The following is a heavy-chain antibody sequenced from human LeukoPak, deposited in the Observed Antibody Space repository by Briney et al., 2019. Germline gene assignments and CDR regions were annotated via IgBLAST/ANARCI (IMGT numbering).Heavy chain of an antibody. D-gene: IGHD4-17*01. Sequence: ASVKVSCKASGYTFTGYYMHWVRQAPGQGLEWMGWINPNSGGTNYAQKFQGRVTMTRDTSISTAYMELSRLRSDDTAVYYCARDTLMMTTVTPGGFLLYWGQGTLVTVSS. CDR1: GYTFTGYY. J-gene: IGHJ4*02. V-gene: IGHV1-2*02. CDR3: ARDTLMMTTVTPGGFLLY. CDR2: INPNSGGT.